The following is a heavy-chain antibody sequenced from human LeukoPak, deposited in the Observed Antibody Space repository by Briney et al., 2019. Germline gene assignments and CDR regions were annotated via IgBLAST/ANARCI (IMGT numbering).Heavy chain of an antibody. Sequence: KASGTLSLTCAVSGGSISSSNWWSWVRQPPGKGLEWIGEIYHSGSTNYNPSLKSRVTISVDRSKNQFSLKLSSVTAADTAVYYCASRVSSAHYYYYGMDVWGQGTTVTVSS. CDR2: IYHSGST. D-gene: IGHD3-22*01. CDR3: ASRVSSAHYYYYGMDV. J-gene: IGHJ6*02. V-gene: IGHV4-4*02. CDR1: GGSISSSNW.